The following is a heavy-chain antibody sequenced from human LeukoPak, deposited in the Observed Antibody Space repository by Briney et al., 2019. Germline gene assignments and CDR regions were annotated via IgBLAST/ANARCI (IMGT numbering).Heavy chain of an antibody. Sequence: PGGSLRLSCAASGFTFSSYWMHWVRQAPGKGLEWVAVIWYDGSNKYYADSLKGRFTISRDNSKNTLYLEMNSLRAEDTAVYYCARLTSSWSIDYWGQGTLVTVSS. CDR2: IWYDGSNK. D-gene: IGHD6-13*01. V-gene: IGHV3-33*08. J-gene: IGHJ4*02. CDR3: ARLTSSWSIDY. CDR1: GFTFSSYW.